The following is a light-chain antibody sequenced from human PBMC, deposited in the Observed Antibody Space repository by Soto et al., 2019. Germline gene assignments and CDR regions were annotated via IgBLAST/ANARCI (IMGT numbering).Light chain of an antibody. V-gene: IGKV3-11*01. J-gene: IGKJ5*01. CDR1: QSISTY. CDR3: QVRTNWSIA. Sequence: VLTQSPATLALSSGEGATLSCRASQSISTYLGWYQQKPGKAPRPLIYDASNLETGIPARFSGTGSGTDFTLTINSLEPEDFAAYYCQVRTNWSIAFGRGTRLEIK. CDR2: DAS.